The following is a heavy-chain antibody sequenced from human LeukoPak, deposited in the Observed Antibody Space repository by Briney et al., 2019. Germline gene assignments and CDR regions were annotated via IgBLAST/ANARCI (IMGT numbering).Heavy chain of an antibody. CDR1: GFTFSSYG. D-gene: IGHD3-22*01. CDR2: ISGSGGST. V-gene: IGHV3-23*01. J-gene: IGHJ4*02. CDR3: AKDGGGYYTWAFDY. Sequence: PGGSLRLSCAASGFTFSSYGMSWVRQAPGKGLEWVSGISGSGGSTYYADSVKGRFTISRDNYKNTLYLQMNSLRAEDTAVYYCAKDGGGYYTWAFDYWGQGTLVTVSS.